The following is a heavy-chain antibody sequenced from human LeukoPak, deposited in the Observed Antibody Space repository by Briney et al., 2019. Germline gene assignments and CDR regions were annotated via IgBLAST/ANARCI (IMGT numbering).Heavy chain of an antibody. CDR3: ATSPRYSYGREGSFDY. CDR1: GYTFTSYD. V-gene: IGHV1-8*01. Sequence: GASVKVSCKASGYTFTSYDINWVRQATGQGLEWMGWMNPNSGNTGYAQKFQGRVTMTRNTSISTAYTELSSLRSEDTAVYYCATSPRYSYGREGSFDYWGQGTLVTVSS. J-gene: IGHJ4*02. CDR2: MNPNSGNT. D-gene: IGHD5-18*01.